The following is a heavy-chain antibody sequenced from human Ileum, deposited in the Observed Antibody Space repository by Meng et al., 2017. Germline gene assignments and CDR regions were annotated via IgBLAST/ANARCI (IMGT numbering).Heavy chain of an antibody. CDR1: GYTFTSHT. Sequence: ASVKVSCKASGYTFTSHTISWVRQAPGQGLEWMGWINTNTGNPTYAQGFTGRFVFSLDTSVSTAYLQISSLKAEDTAVYYCARDSATYYYDSSGYYSGDYWGQGTLVTVSS. D-gene: IGHD3-22*01. CDR3: ARDSATYYYDSSGYYSGDY. V-gene: IGHV7-4-1*02. J-gene: IGHJ4*02. CDR2: INTNTGNP.